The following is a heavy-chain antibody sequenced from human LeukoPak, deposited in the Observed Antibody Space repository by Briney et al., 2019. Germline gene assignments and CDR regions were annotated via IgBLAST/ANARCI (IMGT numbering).Heavy chain of an antibody. V-gene: IGHV3-48*04. CDR3: AELGITMIGGV. CDR1: GFTVSTNC. CDR2: ISSSGSTI. J-gene: IGHJ6*04. D-gene: IGHD3-10*02. Sequence: GGSLRLSCTASGFTVSTNCMSWVRQAPGKGLEWVSYISSSGSTIYYADSVKGRFTISRDNAKNSLYLQMNSLRAEDTAVYYCAELGITMIGGVWGKGTTVTISS.